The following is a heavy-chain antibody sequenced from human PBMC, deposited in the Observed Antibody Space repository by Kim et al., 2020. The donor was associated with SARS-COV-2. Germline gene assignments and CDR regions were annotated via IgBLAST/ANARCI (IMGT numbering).Heavy chain of an antibody. CDR3: ATMVRGAIRH. CDR2: ITGSGGST. D-gene: IGHD3-10*01. V-gene: IGHV3-23*01. CDR1: GFTFSNYA. J-gene: IGHJ4*02. Sequence: GGSLRLSCAASGFTFSNYAMSWVRLAPGKGLEWVSAITGSGGSTSNADSVKGRFTSSRDNSKNTLFLQLNSLRAEDTAVYYCATMVRGAIRHWGQGTLVIVSS.